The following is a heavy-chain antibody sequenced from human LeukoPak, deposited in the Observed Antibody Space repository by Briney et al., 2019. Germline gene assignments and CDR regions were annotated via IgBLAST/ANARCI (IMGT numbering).Heavy chain of an antibody. J-gene: IGHJ4*02. CDR3: AKYYYASSGYKIPDY. V-gene: IGHV1-69*01. CDR1: GGTFSSYA. Sequence: SVKVSCKASGGTFSSYAISWVRQAPGQGLEWMGGIIPIFGTANYAQKFQGRVTITADESTSTAYMELSSLRSEDTAVYYCAKYYYASSGYKIPDYWGQGTLVTVSS. D-gene: IGHD3-22*01. CDR2: IIPIFGTA.